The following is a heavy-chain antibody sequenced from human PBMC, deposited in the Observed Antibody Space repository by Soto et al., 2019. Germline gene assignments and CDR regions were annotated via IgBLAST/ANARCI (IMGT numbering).Heavy chain of an antibody. Sequence: QVHLVQSGAEVKKPGASVKVSCKASGYTFGGYGLAWVRLAPGQGLEWMGRISAYTGNTLYAQNFQDRLTMTTDTSTSTAYMDLRSQRSDDTGVYFCARPSGSYGDDAVPVQSLGEGSLVTVSS. CDR1: GYTFGGYG. J-gene: IGHJ5*02. CDR3: ARPSGSYGDDAVPVQS. CDR2: ISAYTGNT. D-gene: IGHD2-15*01. V-gene: IGHV1-18*04.